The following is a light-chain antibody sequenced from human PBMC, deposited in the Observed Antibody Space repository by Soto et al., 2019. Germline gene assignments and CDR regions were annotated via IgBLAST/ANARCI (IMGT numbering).Light chain of an antibody. V-gene: IGKV3-11*01. CDR3: QQYGRSPT. CDR1: QSVSSY. CDR2: DTS. J-gene: IGKJ1*01. Sequence: EIVLTQSPATLSLSPGERATLSCRASQSVSSYLAWYQQKPGQAPRLLIYDTSNRATGIPARFSGSGSATDFTLTISSLEPEDFVVYYCQQYGRSPTFGQGTKVDIK.